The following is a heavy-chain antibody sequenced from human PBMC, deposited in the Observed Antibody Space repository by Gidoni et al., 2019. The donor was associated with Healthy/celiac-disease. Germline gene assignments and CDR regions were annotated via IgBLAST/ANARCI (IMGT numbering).Heavy chain of an antibody. J-gene: IGHJ4*02. D-gene: IGHD3-10*01. CDR1: GFTFSSYS. CDR2: ISSSSRYI. V-gene: IGHV3-21*01. Sequence: EVQLVESGGGLVKPGGSLSIACDASGFTFSSYSMNLVRQAPGKGLECVASISSSSRYIYYADSVKGRFTITRDNAKNSLYLQMNSLRAEDTAVYDCARVQFGEPLFDYWGQGTLVTVSS. CDR3: ARVQFGEPLFDY.